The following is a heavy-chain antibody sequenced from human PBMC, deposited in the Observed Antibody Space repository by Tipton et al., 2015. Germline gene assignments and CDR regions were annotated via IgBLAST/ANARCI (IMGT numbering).Heavy chain of an antibody. CDR1: GFTFSTYS. CDR3: ARDVGWGYDVVTGYYVGGLDP. Sequence: SLRLSCAASGFTFSTYSMNWVRQAPGKGLEWVSVIYSSGTTSYADSVRGRFTISRDNSKNTLFLEMNSLRVEDTAVYYCARDVGWGYDVVTGYYVGGLDPWGQGSLVTVSS. J-gene: IGHJ5*02. V-gene: IGHV3-53*01. D-gene: IGHD3-9*01. CDR2: IYSSGTT.